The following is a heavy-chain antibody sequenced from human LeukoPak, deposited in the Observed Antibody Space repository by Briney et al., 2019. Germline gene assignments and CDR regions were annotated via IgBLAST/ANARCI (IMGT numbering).Heavy chain of an antibody. CDR3: ARGLGDSGSYSSFDY. D-gene: IGHD3-10*01. CDR1: VYTFTNYY. Sequence: GASVKVSCKASVYTFTNYYIHWVRQAPGQGLEWMGIINPNGGGTNYAQKFQGRVTMTRDTSTSTVYMELSSLRSEDTAVYYCARGLGDSGSYSSFDYWGQGTLVTVSS. V-gene: IGHV1-46*01. CDR2: INPNGGGT. J-gene: IGHJ4*02.